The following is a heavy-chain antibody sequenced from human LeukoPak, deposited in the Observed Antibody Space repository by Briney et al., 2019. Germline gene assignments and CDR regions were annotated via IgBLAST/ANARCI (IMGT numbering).Heavy chain of an antibody. CDR1: GFTVSSNY. CDR3: ARDRRPEGYYYYYGMDV. CDR2: IYSGGST. J-gene: IGHJ6*02. V-gene: IGHV3-53*01. Sequence: GGSLRLSCAAPGFTVSSNYMSWVRQAPGKGLEWVSVIYSGGSTYYADSVKGRFTISRDNSKNTLYLQMNSLRAEDTAVYYCARDRRPEGYYYYYGMDVWGQGTTVTVSS.